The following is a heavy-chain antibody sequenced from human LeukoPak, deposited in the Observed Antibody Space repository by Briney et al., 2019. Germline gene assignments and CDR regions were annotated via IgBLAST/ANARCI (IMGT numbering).Heavy chain of an antibody. V-gene: IGHV4-61*02. Sequence: PSETLSLTCTVSGGSISSGSYYWSWIRQPAGKGLEWIGRIYTSGSTNYNPSLKSRVTISMDTSKNQFSLNLSSVTAADTAVYYCARSMVREGYYYYMDVWGKGTTVTVSS. CDR1: GGSISSGSYY. CDR2: IYTSGST. J-gene: IGHJ6*03. D-gene: IGHD3-10*01. CDR3: ARSMVREGYYYYMDV.